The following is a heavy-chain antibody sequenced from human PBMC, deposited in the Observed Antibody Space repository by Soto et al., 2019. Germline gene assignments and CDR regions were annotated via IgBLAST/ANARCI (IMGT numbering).Heavy chain of an antibody. CDR2: IHYSGTT. Sequence: QLQLQESGPRLVKPSETLSITCTVSGASITSSSYYWGWIRQAPGRGLEWIGSIHYSGTTNYKASLKSRVTISLDTSKNQFSLKPSSVAAADTAVYYCARHWREPSYFDYWGQGTLVTVSS. CDR1: GASITSSSYY. D-gene: IGHD1-26*01. CDR3: ARHWREPSYFDY. V-gene: IGHV4-39*01. J-gene: IGHJ4*02.